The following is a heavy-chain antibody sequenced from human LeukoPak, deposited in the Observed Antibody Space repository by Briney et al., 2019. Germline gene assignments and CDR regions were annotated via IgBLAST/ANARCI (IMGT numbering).Heavy chain of an antibody. J-gene: IGHJ4*02. Sequence: ASVKVSCKASGYTFTGYYMHWVRQAPGQGLEWMGWINPNSGGTNYAQKFQGRVTMTRDTSISTAYMELSRLRSDDTAVYYCARDQARGGSSWPFDYWGQGTLVTVSS. CDR2: INPNSGGT. CDR1: GYTFTGYY. D-gene: IGHD6-13*01. V-gene: IGHV1-2*02. CDR3: ARDQARGGSSWPFDY.